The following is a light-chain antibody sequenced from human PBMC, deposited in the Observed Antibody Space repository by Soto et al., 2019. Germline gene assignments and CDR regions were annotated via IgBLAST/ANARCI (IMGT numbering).Light chain of an antibody. CDR2: AVR. CDR3: SSYRTGSAFYV. V-gene: IGLV2-11*01. CDR1: SSDIGAYNF. Sequence: QSALTQPRSVSGSRGQTVTISCTGSSSDIGAYNFVSWYQQFAGQAPKLLIFAVRKRPAGVPARFSGAKSGNTASLTISGLQAEDEADYYCSSYRTGSAFYVFGSGTKLTVL. J-gene: IGLJ1*01.